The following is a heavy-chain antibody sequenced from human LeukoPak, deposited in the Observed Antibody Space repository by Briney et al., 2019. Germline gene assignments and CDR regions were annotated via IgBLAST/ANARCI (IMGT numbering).Heavy chain of an antibody. D-gene: IGHD1-26*01. V-gene: IGHV3-48*03. CDR1: GFTFSSYE. Sequence: PGGSLRLSCAASGFTFSSYEMNLVRQAPGKGLEWVSYISSSGRTIYYADSVKGRFTISRDNAKNSLYLQMNSLRAEDTAVYYCARVSGTYFDYWGQGTLVTVSS. CDR2: ISSSGRTI. J-gene: IGHJ4*02. CDR3: ARVSGTYFDY.